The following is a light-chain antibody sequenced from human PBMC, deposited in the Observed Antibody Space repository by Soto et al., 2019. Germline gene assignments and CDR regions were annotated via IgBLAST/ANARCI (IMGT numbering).Light chain of an antibody. V-gene: IGKV1-5*03. CDR2: KAS. J-gene: IGKJ1*01. Sequence: DIQRTHSPSTLSVSVGDKVTITFRTIQSISNWLAWYQQKPGKVPKLLIYKASTLESGVPSRFSGSASGTEYTLTISSLQPDDFATYYCQRYDSFRTFGQGTKVDIK. CDR3: QRYDSFRT. CDR1: QSISNW.